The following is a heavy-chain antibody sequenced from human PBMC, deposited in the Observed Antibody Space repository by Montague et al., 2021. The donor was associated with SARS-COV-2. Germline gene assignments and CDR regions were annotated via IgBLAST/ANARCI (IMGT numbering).Heavy chain of an antibody. CDR2: INHSGST. D-gene: IGHD2-2*02. J-gene: IGHJ5*02. Sequence: SETLSLTCAVYGGSFSGYYWSWIRQPPGKGLEWIGEINHSGSTNYNPSLKSRVPISVDTSKNKFSLKLSSVTAADTAVYYCASLTLGYCSSTSCYSDWFDPWGQGTLVTVSS. V-gene: IGHV4-34*01. CDR3: ASLTLGYCSSTSCYSDWFDP. CDR1: GGSFSGYY.